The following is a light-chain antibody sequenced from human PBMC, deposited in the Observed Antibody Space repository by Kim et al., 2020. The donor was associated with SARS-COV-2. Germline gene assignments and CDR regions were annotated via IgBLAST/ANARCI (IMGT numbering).Light chain of an antibody. CDR1: SSHIGNTF. J-gene: IGLJ3*02. CDR2: DTN. Sequence: QKVPLSCSGTSSHIGNTFVSWYQQLPGTAPTLLFSDTNKRPSGIPDRFSGSTSGTSATLGITGLPTGDEADYYCGTWDSSLSAGVFGGGTQLTVL. CDR3: GTWDSSLSAGV. V-gene: IGLV1-51*01.